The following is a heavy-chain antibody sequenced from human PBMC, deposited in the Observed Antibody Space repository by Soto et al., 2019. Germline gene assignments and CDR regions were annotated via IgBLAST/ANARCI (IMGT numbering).Heavy chain of an antibody. V-gene: IGHV4-34*01. D-gene: IGHD5-12*01. J-gene: IGHJ4*02. CDR1: GGSFSGYY. CDR3: ARSRDGYNSDY. CDR2: INHSGST. Sequence: QVQLQPWGAGLLKPSETLSLTCAVYGGSFSGYYWSWIRQPPGKGLEWVAEINHSGSTNYNPSLKSRVTISVDASEHQSSLKLSSVTAAATAVYYCARSRDGYNSDYWGQGTLVTVSS.